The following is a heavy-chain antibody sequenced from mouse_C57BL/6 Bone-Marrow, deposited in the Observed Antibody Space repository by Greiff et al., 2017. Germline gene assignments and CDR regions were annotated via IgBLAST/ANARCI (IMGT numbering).Heavy chain of an antibody. Sequence: VKLQESGAELVKPGASVKISCKASGYAFSSYWMNWVKQRPGKGLEWIGQIYPGDGDTNYNGNFKGKATLTADNSSNTAYMQLSSLTSEDSAVYFWARDAQAFAYWGQGTLVTVSA. V-gene: IGHV1-80*01. CDR2: IYPGDGDT. CDR3: ARDAQAFAY. D-gene: IGHD3-2*02. J-gene: IGHJ3*01. CDR1: GYAFSSYW.